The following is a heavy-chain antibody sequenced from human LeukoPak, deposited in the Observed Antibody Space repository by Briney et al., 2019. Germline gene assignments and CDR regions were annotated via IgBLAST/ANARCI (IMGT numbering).Heavy chain of an antibody. Sequence: GGSLRLSCAASGFTFSSYAMSWVRQAPGKGLEWVSAIRVSGSSTFYADSVKGRFTISRDNSKNTLYLQVNSLRADDMAVYFCAIHLADYTLGSFDLWGRGTLVTVSS. J-gene: IGHJ2*01. V-gene: IGHV3-23*01. CDR3: AIHLADYTLGSFDL. CDR2: IRVSGSST. CDR1: GFTFSSYA. D-gene: IGHD3-3*01.